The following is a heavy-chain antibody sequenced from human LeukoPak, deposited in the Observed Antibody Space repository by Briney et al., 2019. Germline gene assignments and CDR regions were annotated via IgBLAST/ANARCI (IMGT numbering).Heavy chain of an antibody. D-gene: IGHD3-22*01. CDR1: GGSISSGGYY. J-gene: IGHJ4*02. CDR2: IYYSGST. Sequence: PSQTLSLTCTVSGGSISSGGYYWSWIRQHPGKGLEWIGYIYYSGSTYYNPSLKSRVTISVDTSKNQFSLKLSSVTAADTAVYYCAKDLPSRWLPDYWGQGTLVTVSS. CDR3: AKDLPSRWLPDY. V-gene: IGHV4-31*03.